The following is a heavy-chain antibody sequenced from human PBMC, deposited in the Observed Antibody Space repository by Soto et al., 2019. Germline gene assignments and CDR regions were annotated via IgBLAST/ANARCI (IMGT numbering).Heavy chain of an antibody. Sequence: QVQLVQSGAEVKKPGSSVKVSCKASGGTFSSYAISWVRQAPGQGLEWMGGIIPIFGTANYAQKFQGRVTITADNSTSTANMDLSSLRSEDTAVYYCAQAQQQLPEINWFDPWGQGTLVTVSS. CDR2: IIPIFGTA. CDR3: AQAQQQLPEINWFDP. D-gene: IGHD6-13*01. J-gene: IGHJ5*02. CDR1: GGTFSSYA. V-gene: IGHV1-69*06.